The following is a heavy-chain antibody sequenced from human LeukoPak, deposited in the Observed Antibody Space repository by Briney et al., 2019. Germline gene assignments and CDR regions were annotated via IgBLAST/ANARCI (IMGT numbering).Heavy chain of an antibody. Sequence: GGSLRLSCAASGFTFSSYAMSWVRQAPGKGLEWVSAISGSGGSTYYADSVKGRFTISRDNSKNTLYLQMNSLRAEDTAVYYCASRYYYDSSGPVFDYWGQGTLVTVPS. CDR1: GFTFSSYA. CDR3: ASRYYYDSSGPVFDY. J-gene: IGHJ4*02. D-gene: IGHD3-22*01. CDR2: ISGSGGST. V-gene: IGHV3-23*01.